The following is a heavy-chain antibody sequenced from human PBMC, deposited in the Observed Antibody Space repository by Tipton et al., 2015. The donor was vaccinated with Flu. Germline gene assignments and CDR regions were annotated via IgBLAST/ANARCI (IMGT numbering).Heavy chain of an antibody. V-gene: IGHV3-74*01. CDR3: ATEKRQLGFDY. CDR1: GFTFSSYW. Sequence: CAASGFTFSSYWIHWVRQAPGKGLVWVSRINSDGSSTNYADSVEGRFTISRDNTTNTLHLQMNSLRAEDTAVYYCATEKRQLGFDYWGQGTLVTVSS. J-gene: IGHJ4*02. D-gene: IGHD6-6*01. CDR2: INSDGSST.